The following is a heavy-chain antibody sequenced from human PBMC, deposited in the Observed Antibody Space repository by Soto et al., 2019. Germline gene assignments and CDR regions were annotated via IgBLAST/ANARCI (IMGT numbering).Heavy chain of an antibody. CDR1: GFSLTTSGVG. CDR2: IYWDDDK. V-gene: IGHV2-5*02. Sequence: KESGPTVVKPTETLTLTCTFSGFSLTTSGVGVGWVRQSPGKAPEWLALIYWDDDKRYSTSLNSRLIITKDTSKNQVVLTMANVDPADTVTYYCAHRVLRTVFGLVTTTAIYFDFWGPGTPVVVSS. D-gene: IGHD3-3*01. J-gene: IGHJ4*02. CDR3: AHRVLRTVFGLVTTTAIYFDF.